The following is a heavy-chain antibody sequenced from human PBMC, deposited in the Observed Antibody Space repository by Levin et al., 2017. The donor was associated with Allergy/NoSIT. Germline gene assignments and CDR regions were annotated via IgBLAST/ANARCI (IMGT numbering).Heavy chain of an antibody. V-gene: IGHV3-23*01. CDR1: GFTFGTYA. Sequence: GESLKISCAASGFTFGTYAMSWVRQAPGKGLEWVSSISDDSIGIYYADSVKGRFTISRDNSKNTLYLEMNDLRAEDTAVYFCAKCGFRHSSGYQEVQVDYWGQGTRITVSS. CDR3: AKCGFRHSSGYQEVQVDY. D-gene: IGHD3-22*01. J-gene: IGHJ4*02. CDR2: ISDDSIGI.